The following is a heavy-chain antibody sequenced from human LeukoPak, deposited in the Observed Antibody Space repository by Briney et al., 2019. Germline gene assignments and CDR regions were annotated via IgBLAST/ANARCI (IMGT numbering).Heavy chain of an antibody. CDR3: ARDQKKNFDY. CDR1: GFTFSSYG. Sequence: GGSLRLSCAASGFTFSSYGMHWVRQAPGKGLEWVAVISYDGSNKYYADSVKGRFTISRDNSKNTLYLQMGSLRAEDMAVYYCARDQKKNFDYWGQGTLVTVSS. V-gene: IGHV3-30*03. CDR2: ISYDGSNK. J-gene: IGHJ4*02.